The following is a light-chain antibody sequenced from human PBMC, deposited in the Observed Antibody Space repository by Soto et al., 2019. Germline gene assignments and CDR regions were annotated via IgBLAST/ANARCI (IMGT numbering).Light chain of an antibody. CDR2: EVS. CDR3: ASYTTSTARFV. J-gene: IGLJ1*01. Sequence: QSALTQPPSVSGSPGQSVTIPCTGTSSDVGNYNRVSWYHQAPGTAPKLMIYEVSNRPSGVPDCFSGSKSGNTASLSISGLQAEDEGDYYCASYTTSTARFVFGTGTKVTVL. V-gene: IGLV2-18*02. CDR1: SSDVGNYNR.